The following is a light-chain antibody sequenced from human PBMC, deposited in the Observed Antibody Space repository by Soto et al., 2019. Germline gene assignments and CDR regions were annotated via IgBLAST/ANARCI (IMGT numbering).Light chain of an antibody. CDR1: SGSVSTRNY. Sequence: QAVVTQEPSFSVSPGGTVTLTCGLTSGSVSTRNYHSWYQQIPGQAPRTLIYNTNTRSSGVPDRFSGSILGNKAALTITGAQAEDESDYYCVLYVGSGSHWVFGGGTKLTVL. V-gene: IGLV8-61*01. CDR2: NTN. J-gene: IGLJ3*02. CDR3: VLYVGSGSHWV.